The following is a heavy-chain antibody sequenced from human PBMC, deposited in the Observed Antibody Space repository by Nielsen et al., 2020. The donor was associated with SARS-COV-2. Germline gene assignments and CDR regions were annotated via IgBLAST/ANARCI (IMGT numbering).Heavy chain of an antibody. V-gene: IGHV5-51*01. D-gene: IGHD4-23*01. CDR2: IYPGDSDT. CDR3: ARNTYGGSTDY. CDR1: GYSFTSYW. Sequence: KVSCKASGYSFTSYWIGWVRQMPGKGLEWMGIIYPGDSDTRYSPSFQGQVTISADKSISTVYLQWSGLKASDSAMYYCARNTYGGSTDYWGQGTLVTVSS. J-gene: IGHJ4*02.